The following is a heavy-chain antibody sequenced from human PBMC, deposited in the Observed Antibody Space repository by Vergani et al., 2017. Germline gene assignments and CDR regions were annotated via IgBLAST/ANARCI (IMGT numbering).Heavy chain of an antibody. V-gene: IGHV1-69*01. CDR3: AGGGINDYGCLWGFDY. CDR1: GVTFSSYA. Sequence: QVQLVQSGAEVEKPGSSVKVSCKASGVTFSSYAISWVRQAPGQGLEWMGGIIPIFGTANYAQQFQGRVTITADESTSTAYMELSSLRSEDTAVYYCAGGGINDYGCLWGFDYWGQGTLVTVSS. J-gene: IGHJ4*02. CDR2: IIPIFGTA. D-gene: IGHD4-17*01.